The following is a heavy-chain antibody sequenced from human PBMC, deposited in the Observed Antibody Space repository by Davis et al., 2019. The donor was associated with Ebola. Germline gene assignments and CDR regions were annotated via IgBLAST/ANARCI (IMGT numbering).Heavy chain of an antibody. CDR1: EYSFTSYD. CDR3: ARTVGYCSGGSCGYYYYYGMDV. CDR2: INAGNGNT. D-gene: IGHD2-15*01. J-gene: IGHJ6*02. Sequence: AASVKVSCKASEYSFTSYDINWVRQATGQGLEWMGWINAGNGNTKYSQKFQGRVTITRDTSASTAYMELSSLRSEDTAVYYCARTVGYCSGGSCGYYYYYGMDVWGQGTTVTVSS. V-gene: IGHV1-3*01.